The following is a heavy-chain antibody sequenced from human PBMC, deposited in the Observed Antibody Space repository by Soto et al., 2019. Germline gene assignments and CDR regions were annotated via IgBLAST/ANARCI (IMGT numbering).Heavy chain of an antibody. CDR1: GGSISSSKW. D-gene: IGHD6-6*01. J-gene: IGHJ2*01. Sequence: QMQLQESGPGLVKPSGTLSLTCGVSGGSISSSKWWTWVSQPPGKGPEWIGEIYHSGSTNYNQSLTSRVPITLDKSNNQFSLTLTSITAADTAVYYCASQDYSSSTDAYFLVNGYFDLWVLGILVTVSS. CDR2: IYHSGST. V-gene: IGHV4-4*02. CDR3: ASQDYSSSTDAYFLVNGYFDL.